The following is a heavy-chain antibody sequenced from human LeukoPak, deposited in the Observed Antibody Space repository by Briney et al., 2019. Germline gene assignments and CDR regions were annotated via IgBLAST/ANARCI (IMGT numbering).Heavy chain of an antibody. D-gene: IGHD3-10*01. CDR3: VRETAYYYGSGSYYCWFDP. CDR2: IYTSGST. V-gene: IGHV4-4*07. J-gene: IGHJ5*02. CDR1: GGSISSYY. Sequence: SETLSLTCTVSGGSISSYYWSWIRQPAGKGLEWIGRIYTSGSTNYNPSLKSRVTMSVDTSKNQFSLKLSSVTAADTAVYYCVRETAYYYGSGSYYCWFDPWGQGTLVTVSS.